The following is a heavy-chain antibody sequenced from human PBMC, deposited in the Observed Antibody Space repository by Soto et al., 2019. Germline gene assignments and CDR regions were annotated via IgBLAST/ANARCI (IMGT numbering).Heavy chain of an antibody. CDR2: MNPNSGNT. V-gene: IGHV1-8*01. CDR1: GYTFTSYD. Sequence: ASVKVSCKASGYTFTSYDINWVRQATGQGLEWMGWMNPNSGNTGYAQKFQGRVTMTRNTSISTAYMELSSLRSEDTAVYCCASAQIQYYYGSGSYYRSDDAFDIWGQGTMVTISS. D-gene: IGHD3-10*01. CDR3: ASAQIQYYYGSGSYYRSDDAFDI. J-gene: IGHJ3*02.